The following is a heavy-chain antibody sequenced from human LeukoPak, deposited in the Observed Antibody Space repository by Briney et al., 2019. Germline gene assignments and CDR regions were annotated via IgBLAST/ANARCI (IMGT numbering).Heavy chain of an antibody. V-gene: IGHV3-48*03. J-gene: IGHJ4*02. CDR1: GFTFSSYE. CDR2: ISNSGSTI. Sequence: PGGSLRLSCAASGFTFSSYEMNWVRQAPGRGLEWVSYISNSGSTIYYADSVKGRFTISRDNAKNSLYMQMNSLRAEDTAVYHCARGPRGYSGYDPGRAYYFDYWGQGTLVTVSS. D-gene: IGHD5-12*01. CDR3: ARGPRGYSGYDPGRAYYFDY.